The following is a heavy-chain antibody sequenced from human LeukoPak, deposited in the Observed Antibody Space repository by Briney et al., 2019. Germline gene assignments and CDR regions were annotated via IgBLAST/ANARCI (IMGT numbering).Heavy chain of an antibody. J-gene: IGHJ6*02. D-gene: IGHD2-2*01. V-gene: IGHV3-30-3*01. CDR3: ARDQLQSLSPSQKIVVVPAAGYYGMDV. Sequence: PGGSLRLSCAASGFTFSSYAMHWVRQAPGKGLEWVAVISYDGSNKYYADSVKGRFTISRDNSKNTLYLQMNSLRAEDTAVYYCARDQLQSLSPSQKIVVVPAAGYYGMDVWGQGTTVTVSS. CDR2: ISYDGSNK. CDR1: GFTFSSYA.